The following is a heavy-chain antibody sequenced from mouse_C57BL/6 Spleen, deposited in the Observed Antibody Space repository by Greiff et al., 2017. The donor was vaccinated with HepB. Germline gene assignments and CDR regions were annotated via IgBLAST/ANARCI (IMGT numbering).Heavy chain of an antibody. Sequence: EVKLVESEGGLVQPGSSMKLSCTASGFTFSDYYMAWVRQVPEKGLEWVANINYDGSSTYYLDSLKSRFIISRDNAKNILYLQMSSLKSEDTATYYCARDDDDAMDYWGQGTSVTVSS. CDR3: ARDDDDAMDY. CDR1: GFTFSDYY. J-gene: IGHJ4*01. V-gene: IGHV5-16*01. D-gene: IGHD2-12*01. CDR2: INYDGSST.